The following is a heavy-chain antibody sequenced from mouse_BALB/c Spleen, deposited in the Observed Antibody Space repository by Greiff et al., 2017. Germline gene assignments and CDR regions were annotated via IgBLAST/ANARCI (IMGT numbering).Heavy chain of an antibody. CDR1: GFTFSSYA. V-gene: IGHV5-6-5*01. Sequence: EVQGVESGGGLVKPGGSLKLSCAASGFTFSSYAMSWVRQTPEKRLEWVASISSGGSTYYPDSVKGRFTISRDNARNILYLQMSSLRSEDTAMYYCARGRGYDYEGYAMDYWGQGTSVTVSS. CDR2: ISSGGST. CDR3: ARGRGYDYEGYAMDY. J-gene: IGHJ4*01. D-gene: IGHD2-4*01.